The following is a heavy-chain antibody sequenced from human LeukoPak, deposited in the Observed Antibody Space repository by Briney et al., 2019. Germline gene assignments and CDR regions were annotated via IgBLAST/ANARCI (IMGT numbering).Heavy chain of an antibody. CDR2: IYTSGST. V-gene: IGHV4-4*07. D-gene: IGHD2-2*01. Sequence: KPSETLSLTCTVSGGSISSYYWSWIRQPAGKGLEWIGRIYTSGSTNYSPSLKSRVTMSVDTSKNQFSLKLSSVTAADTAVYYCATHGKYCSSTSCLGSFDYWGQGTLVTVSS. J-gene: IGHJ4*02. CDR3: ATHGKYCSSTSCLGSFDY. CDR1: GGSISSYY.